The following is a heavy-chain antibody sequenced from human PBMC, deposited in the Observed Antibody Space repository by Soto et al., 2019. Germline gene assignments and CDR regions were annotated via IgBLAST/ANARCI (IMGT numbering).Heavy chain of an antibody. D-gene: IGHD2-2*01. J-gene: IGHJ6*03. V-gene: IGHV1-69*02. Sequence: SVKVSCKASGGTFSSYTISWVRQAPGQGLEWMGRIIPILGIANYAQKFQGRVTITADKSTSTAYMELSSLRSEDTAVYYCAGGSTNIVVIPAAIPDSGDYSMDNYYYYMDVWGKGTTVTGSS. CDR2: IIPILGIA. CDR1: GGTFSSYT. CDR3: AGGSTNIVVIPAAIPDSGDYSMDNYYYYMDV.